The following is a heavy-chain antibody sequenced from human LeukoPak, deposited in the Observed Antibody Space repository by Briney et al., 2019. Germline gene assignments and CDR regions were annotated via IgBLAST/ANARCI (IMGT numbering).Heavy chain of an antibody. J-gene: IGHJ6*03. Sequence: SETLSLTCAVSGGSISSSNWWSWVRQPPGKGLEWIGRIYTSGSTNYNPSLKSRVTMSVDTSKNQFSLKLSSVTAADTAVYYCARLVWFGEILYMDVWGKGTTVTISS. CDR1: GGSISSSNW. D-gene: IGHD3-10*01. CDR3: ARLVWFGEILYMDV. V-gene: IGHV4-4*02. CDR2: IYTSGST.